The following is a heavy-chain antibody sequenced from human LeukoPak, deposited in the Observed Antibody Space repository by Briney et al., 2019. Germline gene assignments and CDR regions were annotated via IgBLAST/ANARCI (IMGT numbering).Heavy chain of an antibody. CDR2: ISYDGSNK. D-gene: IGHD1-26*01. J-gene: IGHJ3*02. CDR1: GFTFSSYG. CDR3: AKTRELRSMFGAFDI. V-gene: IGHV3-30*18. Sequence: GGSLRVSCAASGFTFSSYGMHWVRQAPGKGLEWVAVISYDGSNKYYADSVKGRFTISRDNSKNTLYLQMNSLRAEDTAVYYCAKTRELRSMFGAFDIWGQGTMVTVSS.